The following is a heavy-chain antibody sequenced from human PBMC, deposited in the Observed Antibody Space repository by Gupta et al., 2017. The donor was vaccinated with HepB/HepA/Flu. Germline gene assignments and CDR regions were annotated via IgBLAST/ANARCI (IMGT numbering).Heavy chain of an antibody. J-gene: IGHJ4*02. CDR3: ATGPYYDVLKLDY. Sequence: QVHLVASGGGVVQPGRSVRLSCAASPFTFSASGMHWVRQAPGKGLEWVALISDDGSNKDDADSVKGRLTISRDNSKNTLDLQMNSRRAEDTAGYYCATGPYYDVLKLDYWGQGTLVSVSS. CDR2: ISDDGSNK. V-gene: IGHV3-30*03. D-gene: IGHD3-9*01. CDR1: PFTFSASG.